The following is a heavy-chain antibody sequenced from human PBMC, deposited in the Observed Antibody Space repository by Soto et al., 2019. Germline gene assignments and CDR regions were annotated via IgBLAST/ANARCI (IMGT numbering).Heavy chain of an antibody. CDR1: GGTFSSHT. Sequence: QVQLVQSGAAVKKPGSSVKVSCKASGGTFSSHTINWVRQAPGQGLEWMGRIIPILGITNYAQRFQGRVTIIADKFTSTAYMELSSLRSEDTAVYYCAKDGGRGADYYYYDMDVWGQGTTVTVSS. V-gene: IGHV1-69*08. CDR3: AKDGGRGADYYYYDMDV. CDR2: IIPILGIT. J-gene: IGHJ6*02. D-gene: IGHD1-26*01.